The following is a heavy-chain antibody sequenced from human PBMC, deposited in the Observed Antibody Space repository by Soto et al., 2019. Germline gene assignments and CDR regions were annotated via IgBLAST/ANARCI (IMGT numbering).Heavy chain of an antibody. Sequence: QVQLVQSGAEVKKPGASVKVSCKASGYTFTSYYMHWVRQAPGQGLEWMGIINPSGGSTSYAQQFQGSVTMTRDTSTSPFYMQLSCLSSESTAVYYCAREREMATATYYYYYRMDVWGLGTTVTVSS. D-gene: IGHD5-12*01. CDR3: AREREMATATYYYYYRMDV. CDR1: GYTFTSYY. V-gene: IGHV1-46*01. J-gene: IGHJ6*02. CDR2: INPSGGST.